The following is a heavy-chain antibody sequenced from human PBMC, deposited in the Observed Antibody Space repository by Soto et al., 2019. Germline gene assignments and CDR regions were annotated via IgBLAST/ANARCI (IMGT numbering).Heavy chain of an antibody. D-gene: IGHD1-26*01. V-gene: IGHV4-59*01. Sequence: QVQLQESGPGLVKPSETLSLTCSVFGGSISGFYWSWVRQPPGKGLEWIGYIYYSGSTNYCPSLWSRVTMSLDTSKKQLSLRLSSVTAADTAVYYCARGILGATTPFDYWGQGTLVTVSS. CDR1: GGSISGFY. CDR2: IYYSGST. CDR3: ARGILGATTPFDY. J-gene: IGHJ4*02.